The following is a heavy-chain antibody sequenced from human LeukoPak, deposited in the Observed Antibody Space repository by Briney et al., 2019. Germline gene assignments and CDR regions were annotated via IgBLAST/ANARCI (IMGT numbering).Heavy chain of an antibody. D-gene: IGHD3-10*01. V-gene: IGHV4-34*01. CDR3: ARGRALITMVRGARTNWFDP. Sequence: KTSETLSLTCAVYGGSFSGYYWSWIRQPPGKGLEWGGEINHSGSTNYNPSLKSRVTISVDTSKNQFSLKLSSVTAADTAVYYCARGRALITMVRGARTNWFDPWGQGTLVTVSS. J-gene: IGHJ5*02. CDR2: INHSGST. CDR1: GGSFSGYY.